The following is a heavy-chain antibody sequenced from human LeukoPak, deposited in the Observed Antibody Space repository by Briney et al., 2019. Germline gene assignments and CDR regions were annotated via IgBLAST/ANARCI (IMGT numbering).Heavy chain of an antibody. Sequence: GESLKISCKGSGYTFTTYWIAWVRQMPGKGLEWMGIIYPDDSDTRYSPSFQGQVTISADKSISTAYLQWSSLKASDTAMYYCARQAGYSTAWYDFDYWGQGTLVTVPS. J-gene: IGHJ4*02. D-gene: IGHD6-19*01. CDR3: ARQAGYSTAWYDFDY. V-gene: IGHV5-51*01. CDR2: IYPDDSDT. CDR1: GYTFTTYW.